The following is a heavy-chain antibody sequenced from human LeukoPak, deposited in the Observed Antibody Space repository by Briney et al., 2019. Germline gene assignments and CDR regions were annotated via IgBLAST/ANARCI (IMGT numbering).Heavy chain of an antibody. D-gene: IGHD3-3*02. V-gene: IGHV5-51*01. Sequence: GASLQISCKGSGSIFTSYVIGWGRQLPGKGLEGMGIIYPGDSDTRYSPSFQGQVTISADKSISTAYLQWSSLKASDTAMYYCARLSAFEGILDYWGQGTLVPVSS. J-gene: IGHJ4*02. CDR2: IYPGDSDT. CDR1: GSIFTSYV. CDR3: ARLSAFEGILDY.